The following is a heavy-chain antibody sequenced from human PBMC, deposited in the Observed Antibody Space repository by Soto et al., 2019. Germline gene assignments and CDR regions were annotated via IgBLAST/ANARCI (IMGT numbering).Heavy chain of an antibody. J-gene: IGHJ4*02. D-gene: IGHD2-8*02. V-gene: IGHV3-30*03. CDR1: GFTVSTYG. CDR3: TGEVASGY. Sequence: QVQLVESGGGVGQPGRSLRLSCAVSGFTVSTYGMHWVRQAPGKGLEWVAVISRDGGTKYYADSVKGRFTISRDNSRNTLILEMNSLRGDDMAVYYCTGEVASGYWGQGTLVTVSS. CDR2: ISRDGGTK.